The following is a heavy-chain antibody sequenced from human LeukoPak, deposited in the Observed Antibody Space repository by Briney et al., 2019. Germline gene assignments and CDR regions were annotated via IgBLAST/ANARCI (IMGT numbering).Heavy chain of an antibody. D-gene: IGHD2-15*01. J-gene: IGHJ4*02. Sequence: GGSQRLSCEASGFTFSSYRMNWVRQAPGKGLEWVSYISDSGDSIYYTDSVKGRFTISRDNAKNTLYLQMNSLRAEDTAVYYCAREEDTYCSGGSCYSAFVYWGQGTLVTVSS. CDR3: AREEDTYCSGGSCYSAFVY. V-gene: IGHV3-48*01. CDR2: ISDSGDSI. CDR1: GFTFSSYR.